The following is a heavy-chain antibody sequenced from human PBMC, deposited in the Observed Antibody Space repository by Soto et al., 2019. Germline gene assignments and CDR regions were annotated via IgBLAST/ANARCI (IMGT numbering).Heavy chain of an antibody. V-gene: IGHV1-69*02. CDR2: IIPILGIA. J-gene: IGHJ4*02. D-gene: IGHD5-18*01. CDR1: GGTISSYT. CDR3: ARVDTAMVTPSFDY. Sequence: QVQLVQSGAEVKKHGSSVKVSCKASGGTISSYTSRWVRQAPGQGLEWMGRIIPILGIANYAQKFQGRVTIAADKSTSTAYMELSSLRSEDTAVYYCARVDTAMVTPSFDYWGQGTLVTVSS.